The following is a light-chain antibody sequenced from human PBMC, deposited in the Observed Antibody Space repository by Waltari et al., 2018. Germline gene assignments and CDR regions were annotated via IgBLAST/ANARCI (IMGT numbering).Light chain of an antibody. J-gene: IGLJ1*01. Sequence: QSALTQPASVSGTPGQSITISCSGTTSDVGSSYLFSWYQQHPGEAPKLLICEVFKRPPDTSSRFSGAKSGSTASLTISGLQPEDEADYYCCSYAGRGTYVFGSGTKVTVL. CDR2: EVF. CDR1: TSDVGSSYL. V-gene: IGLV2-23*02. CDR3: CSYAGRGTYV.